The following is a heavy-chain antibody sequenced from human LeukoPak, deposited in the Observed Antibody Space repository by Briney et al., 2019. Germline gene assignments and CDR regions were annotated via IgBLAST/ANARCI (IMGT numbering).Heavy chain of an antibody. CDR3: AKDLEYCSSTSCYPNWFDP. CDR2: IRYDGSNK. D-gene: IGHD2-2*01. Sequence: GGSLRLSCAASGSTFSSYGMHWVRQAPGKGLEWVAFIRYDGSNKYYADSVKGRFTISRDNSKNTLYLQMNSLRAEDTAVYYCAKDLEYCSSTSCYPNWFDPWGQGTLVTVSS. V-gene: IGHV3-30*02. J-gene: IGHJ5*02. CDR1: GSTFSSYG.